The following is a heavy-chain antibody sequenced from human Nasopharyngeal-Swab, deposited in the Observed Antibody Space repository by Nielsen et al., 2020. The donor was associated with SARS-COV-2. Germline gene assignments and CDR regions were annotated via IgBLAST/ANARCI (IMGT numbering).Heavy chain of an antibody. V-gene: IGHV4-34*01. J-gene: IGHJ6*03. CDR3: ARGGAGVVPSPVLGLGPYYYYYYMDV. D-gene: IGHD2-2*01. CDR1: GGSFSGHQ. CDR2: VSHGGGT. Sequence: GSLRLSCAVYGGSFSGHQWTWVRQPPGKGLEWIGEVSHGGGTNYNPSLKSRVTLSVDTSKNQFSLKLSSVTAADTAVYYCARGGAGVVPSPVLGLGPYYYYYYMDVWGKGTTVTVSS.